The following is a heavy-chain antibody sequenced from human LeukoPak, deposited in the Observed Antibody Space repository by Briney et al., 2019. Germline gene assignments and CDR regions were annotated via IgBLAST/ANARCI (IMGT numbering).Heavy chain of an antibody. CDR1: GYTFTGYY. V-gene: IGHV1-2*02. CDR3: ARDKGYCTNGVCFHFDY. CDR2: INPNSGGT. Sequence: ASVKVSCKASGYTFTGYYMHWVRQAPGQGLEWMGWINPNSGGTNYAQKFQGRVTMTRDTSISTAYMELSRLRSDDTAVYYCARDKGYCTNGVCFHFDYWGQGTLVTVSS. J-gene: IGHJ4*02. D-gene: IGHD2-8*01.